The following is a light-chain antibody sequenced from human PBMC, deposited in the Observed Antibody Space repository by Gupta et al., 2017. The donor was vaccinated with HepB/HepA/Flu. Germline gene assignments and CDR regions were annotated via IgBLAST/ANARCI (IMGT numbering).Light chain of an antibody. CDR1: HRVHTAH. CDR3: QHDYNAYI. V-gene: IGKV3-20*01. CDR2: ATS. J-gene: IGKJ2*01. Sequence: EIVLTKSPGTLSLSPGERATLSCRASHRVHTAHSAWYQQRPGQAPRLLIYATSSRATGIPDRFSGSGSGTDFTLTINRLEPEDSAMYYWQHDYNAYIFGQGTRLEIK.